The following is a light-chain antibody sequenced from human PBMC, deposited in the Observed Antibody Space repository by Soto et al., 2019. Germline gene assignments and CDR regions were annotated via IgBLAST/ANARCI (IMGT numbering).Light chain of an antibody. V-gene: IGLV2-23*01. Sequence: QSVLTQPASVSGSPGQSITISCTGTSSDVGSYYLVSWYQQHPGKAPKLMIYEGSKRPSGVSNRFSGSKSGNTASLTITRLQADDEADYYCCPSTDSSIGYVVFGGGTKLTVL. CDR1: SSDVGSYYL. CDR2: EGS. CDR3: CPSTDSSIGYVV. J-gene: IGLJ2*01.